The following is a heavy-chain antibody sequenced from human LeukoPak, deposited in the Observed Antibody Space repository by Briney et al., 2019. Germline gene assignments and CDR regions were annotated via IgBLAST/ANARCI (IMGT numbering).Heavy chain of an antibody. CDR1: GGTFSSYA. J-gene: IGHJ6*02. Sequence: GASVKVSCKASGGTFSSYAISWVRQAPGQGLEWMGGIIPIFGTANYAQKFQGRVTITADESTSTAYMELSSLRSGDTAVYYCAREDADYYDSSGHYYYYGMGVWGQGTTVTVSS. CDR2: IIPIFGTA. CDR3: AREDADYYDSSGHYYYYGMGV. V-gene: IGHV1-69*13. D-gene: IGHD3-22*01.